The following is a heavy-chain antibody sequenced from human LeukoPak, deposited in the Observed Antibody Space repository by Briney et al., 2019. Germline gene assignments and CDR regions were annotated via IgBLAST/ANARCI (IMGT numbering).Heavy chain of an antibody. CDR2: ISGSGGST. V-gene: IGHV3-23*01. J-gene: IGHJ4*02. D-gene: IGHD5-18*01. Sequence: PGGSLRLSCAASGFTFSSYAMSWVRQAPGKGLEWVSAISGSGGSTYYADSVKGRFTISRDNSKNTLFLQMNSLRAEDTAVYYCAKQWIQLWSPPDYWGQGTLVTVSS. CDR3: AKQWIQLWSPPDY. CDR1: GFTFSSYA.